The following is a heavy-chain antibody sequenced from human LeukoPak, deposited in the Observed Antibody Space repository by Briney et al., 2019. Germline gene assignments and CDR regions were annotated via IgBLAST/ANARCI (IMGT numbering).Heavy chain of an antibody. Sequence: SETLSLTCTVSGGSINSYYWSWIRQPPGKGLEWIGYIYYSGSTKYNPSLNSRVTISVDTSKNQFSLKLSSVTAADTAVYYCARVFGPYYFDYWGQGTLVTVSS. CDR2: IYYSGST. V-gene: IGHV4-59*08. J-gene: IGHJ4*02. D-gene: IGHD3-16*01. CDR3: ARVFGPYYFDY. CDR1: GGSINSYY.